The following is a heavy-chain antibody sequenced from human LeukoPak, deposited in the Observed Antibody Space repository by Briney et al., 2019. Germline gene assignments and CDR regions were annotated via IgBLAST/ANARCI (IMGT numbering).Heavy chain of an antibody. J-gene: IGHJ4*02. Sequence: GGSLRLSCAASGFTFSSYGMHWVRQAPGKGLEWVAVISYDGSNKYYADSVKGRFTISRDNAKNSLYLQMNSLRAEDTAVYYCARDLYYYDSSGYPPGYWGQGTLVTVSS. CDR3: ARDLYYYDSSGYPPGY. CDR2: ISYDGSNK. CDR1: GFTFSSYG. V-gene: IGHV3-30*03. D-gene: IGHD3-22*01.